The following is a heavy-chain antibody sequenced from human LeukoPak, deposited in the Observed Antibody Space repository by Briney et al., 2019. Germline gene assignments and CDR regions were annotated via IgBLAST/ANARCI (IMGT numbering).Heavy chain of an antibody. CDR2: IGYDGVNK. Sequence: PGGSLRLFCAASGFTFSSYSMNWVRQASGKGLEGVAVIGYDGVNKFYTDSVKRRFTISRDDSKNTLYLQMDSLRPEDTALYYCARDFLRGAPDYFDQWGQGTLVTVSS. V-gene: IGHV3-30*03. CDR3: ARDFLRGAPDYFDQ. D-gene: IGHD3-10*01. J-gene: IGHJ4*02. CDR1: GFTFSSYS.